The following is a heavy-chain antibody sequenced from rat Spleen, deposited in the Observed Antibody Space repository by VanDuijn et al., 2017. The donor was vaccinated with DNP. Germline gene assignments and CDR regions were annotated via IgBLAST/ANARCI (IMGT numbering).Heavy chain of an antibody. Sequence: EVQLVESGGDPVQPGRSLTLSCVVSGFTFNNDWMTWVRQVPGKGLEWVASITTDGDITYYPDSVKGRFTVSRDHAKNTLYLRLNSLRSEDTATYYCASGFGWFAYWGQGTLVTVSS. V-gene: IGHV5-31*01. CDR1: GFTFNNDW. D-gene: IGHD4-1*01. CDR2: ITTDGDIT. J-gene: IGHJ3*01. CDR3: ASGFGWFAY.